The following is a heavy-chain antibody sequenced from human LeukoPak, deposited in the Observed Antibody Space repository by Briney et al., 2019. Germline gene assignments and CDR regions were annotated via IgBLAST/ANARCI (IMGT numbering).Heavy chain of an antibody. Sequence: GGSLRLSCAVSGFTFSSYGMPWVRQAPGKGLEWVAVISYDGSNEYYADSVKGRFTISRDNSKNTLYLQMNSLRAEDTAVYYCAKEQKIGYWGRGTLVTVSS. CDR2: ISYDGSNE. V-gene: IGHV3-30*18. CDR1: GFTFSSYG. CDR3: AKEQKIGY. J-gene: IGHJ4*02.